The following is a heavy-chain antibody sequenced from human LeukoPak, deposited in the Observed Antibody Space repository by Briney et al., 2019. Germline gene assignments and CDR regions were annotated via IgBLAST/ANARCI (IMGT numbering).Heavy chain of an antibody. V-gene: IGHV1-46*01. CDR2: INPSGGST. Sequence: ASVKDSCKASGYTFISYYMHWGRHAPGQGLEWMGLINPSGGSTSYAQKFQGRVTMTRDTSTSTVYMELSSLRSEDTAVYYCARDPGPRVVAATHFDYWGQGTLVTVSS. D-gene: IGHD2-15*01. J-gene: IGHJ4*02. CDR3: ARDPGPRVVAATHFDY. CDR1: GYTFISYY.